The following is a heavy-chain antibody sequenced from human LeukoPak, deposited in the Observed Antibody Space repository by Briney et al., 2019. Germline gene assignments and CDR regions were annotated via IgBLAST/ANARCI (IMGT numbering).Heavy chain of an antibody. CDR3: TTDRTTPFDY. J-gene: IGHJ4*02. D-gene: IGHD2/OR15-2a*01. CDR1: GFTFSDHY. Sequence: GGSLRLSCAASGFTFSDHYVDWVRQAPGEGLEWVGRTRNKANSYTTEYAASVKGRFTISRDDSKNSMYLQMNSLKTEDTAVYYCTTDRTTPFDYWGQGTLVTVSS. CDR2: TRNKANSYTT. V-gene: IGHV3-72*01.